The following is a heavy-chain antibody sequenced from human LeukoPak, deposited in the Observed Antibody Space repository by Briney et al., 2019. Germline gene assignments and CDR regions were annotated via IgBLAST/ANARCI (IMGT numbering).Heavy chain of an antibody. CDR3: ARGPRGGNWNEALDY. CDR1: GYSFTTYW. Sequence: GGSLKISCKASGYSFTTYWIGWVRQMPGKGLEWMGMFFPGDSDTRKSPSFQGQVTLSADNSITTAYLQWSSLKASDTAMYYCARGPRGGNWNEALDYWGQGTLVTVSS. V-gene: IGHV5-51*01. D-gene: IGHD1-1*01. CDR2: FFPGDSDT. J-gene: IGHJ4*02.